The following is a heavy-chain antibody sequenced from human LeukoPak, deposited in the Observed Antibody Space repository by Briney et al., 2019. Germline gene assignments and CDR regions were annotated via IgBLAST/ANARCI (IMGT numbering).Heavy chain of an antibody. CDR3: ARDDTIFGVGMDV. CDR1: GFTFSSYS. J-gene: IGHJ6*04. D-gene: IGHD3-3*01. V-gene: IGHV3-21*01. CDR2: ISSSSSYI. Sequence: GGSLRLSCAASGFTFSSYSMNWVRQAPGKGLEWVSSISSSSSYIYYADSVKGRFTISRDNAKNSLYLQMNSLRAEDTAVYYCARDDTIFGVGMDVWGKGTTVTVSS.